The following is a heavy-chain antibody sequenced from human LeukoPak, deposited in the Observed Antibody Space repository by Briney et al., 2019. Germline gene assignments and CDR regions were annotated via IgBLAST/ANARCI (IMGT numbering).Heavy chain of an antibody. CDR1: GYTFTSYG. CDR2: ISAYNGNT. J-gene: IGHJ4*02. CDR3: ARLARSSGYYYYFDY. V-gene: IGHV1-18*01. D-gene: IGHD3-22*01. Sequence: ASVKVSCKASGYTFTSYGISWVGQAPGQGLEWMGWISAYNGNTNYAQKLQGRVTMTTDTSTSTAYMELRSLRSDDTAVYYCARLARSSGYYYYFDYWGQGTLVTVSS.